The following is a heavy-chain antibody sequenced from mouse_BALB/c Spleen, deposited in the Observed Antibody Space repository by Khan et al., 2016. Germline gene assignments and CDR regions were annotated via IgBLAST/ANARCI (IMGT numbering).Heavy chain of an antibody. V-gene: IGHV2-9*02. CDR2: IWPGGST. CDR3: GNYAMDD. J-gene: IGHJ4*01. CDR1: GFSLTSYG. Sequence: VQLKESGPGLVAPSQSLSITCKASGFSLTSYGVHWVRQPPGKGLEWLGVIWPGGSTNYYSALMSRPSISKDNHKRQAFLIMNSLQTDDSAMYYCGNYAMDDWGQGTSVTVSS.